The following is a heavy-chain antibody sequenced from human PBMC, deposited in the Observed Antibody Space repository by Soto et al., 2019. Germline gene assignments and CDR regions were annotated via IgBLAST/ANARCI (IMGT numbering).Heavy chain of an antibody. J-gene: IGHJ4*02. V-gene: IGHV1-69*13. Sequence: SVKVSCKASGGTFSSYAISWVRQAPGQGLEWMGGIIPIFGTANYAQKFQGRVTITADESTSTAYMELSSLRSEDTAVYYCARDRSNYDFWSALSDYWGQGTMVTVYS. D-gene: IGHD3-3*01. CDR1: GGTFSSYA. CDR3: ARDRSNYDFWSALSDY. CDR2: IIPIFGTA.